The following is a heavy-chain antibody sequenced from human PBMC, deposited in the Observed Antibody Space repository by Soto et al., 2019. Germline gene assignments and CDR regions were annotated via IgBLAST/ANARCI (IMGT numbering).Heavy chain of an antibody. D-gene: IGHD1-26*01. Sequence: EVQLLESGGGLVQPGGSLRLSCAASGFTFSSYAMSWVRQAPGKGLEWVSAISGSGGSTYYADSVKGRFTISRDNSKNTLYLQMNSLRAEDTAVYYCAKPTLPSGSSKTDFDYWGQGTLVTVSS. CDR1: GFTFSSYA. CDR2: ISGSGGST. J-gene: IGHJ4*02. V-gene: IGHV3-23*01. CDR3: AKPTLPSGSSKTDFDY.